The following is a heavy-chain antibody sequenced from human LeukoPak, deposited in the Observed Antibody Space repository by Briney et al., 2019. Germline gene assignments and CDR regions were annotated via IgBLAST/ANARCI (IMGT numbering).Heavy chain of an antibody. CDR3: AIPWEQLVPYFQH. CDR2: ISGSGGST. CDR1: GFTFSSYA. J-gene: IGHJ1*01. V-gene: IGHV3-23*01. D-gene: IGHD6-6*01. Sequence: GGSLRLSCAASGFTFSSYAMSWVRQAPGKGLEWVSAISGSGGSTYYADSVKGRFTISRDSSKNTLYLQMNSLRAEDTAVYYCAIPWEQLVPYFQHWGQGTLVTVSS.